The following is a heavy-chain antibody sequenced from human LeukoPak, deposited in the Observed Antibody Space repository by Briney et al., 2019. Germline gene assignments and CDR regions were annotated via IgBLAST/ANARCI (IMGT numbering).Heavy chain of an antibody. Sequence: PSGTLSLTCTVSGYSIRSAYYWGWIRQSPGKGLEWIGAVYGGENTHYNPSLESRVKISPDTSKNQFSLKLTSVTAADTAVYYCSRGRKGGYNYAAIDFWGQGTLVTVSS. CDR2: VYGGENT. D-gene: IGHD5-18*01. CDR1: GYSIRSAYY. J-gene: IGHJ4*02. V-gene: IGHV4-38-2*02. CDR3: SRGRKGGYNYAAIDF.